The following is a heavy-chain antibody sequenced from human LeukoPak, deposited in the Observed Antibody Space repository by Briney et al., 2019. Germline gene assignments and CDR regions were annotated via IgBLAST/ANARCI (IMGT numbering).Heavy chain of an antibody. J-gene: IGHJ1*01. V-gene: IGHV3-9*01. Sequence: GGSLRLSCAASGFTFDDYAMHWVRQAPGKGLEWVSGISWNSGSIGYAVSVKGRFTISRDNAKNSLYLQMNSLRAEDTAFYYCAKVPDYGGNSGEYFQHWGQGTLVTVSS. CDR2: ISWNSGSI. CDR3: AKVPDYGGNSGEYFQH. D-gene: IGHD4-23*01. CDR1: GFTFDDYA.